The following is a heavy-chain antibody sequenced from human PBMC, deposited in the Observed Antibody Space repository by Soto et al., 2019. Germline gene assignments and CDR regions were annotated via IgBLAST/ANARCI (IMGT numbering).Heavy chain of an antibody. CDR1: GGTFSSYA. J-gene: IGHJ6*02. CDR2: ISAYNGNT. V-gene: IGHV1-18*01. CDR3: ARPRGLVAYCGGDGFGQMDV. Sequence: ASVKVSCKASGGTFSSYAISWVRQAPGQGLEWMGWISAYNGNTNYAQKLQGRVTMTTDTSTSTAYRELRSLKSDDTAVYYCARPRGLVAYCGGDGFGQMDVWGQGTTVTAP. D-gene: IGHD2-21*02.